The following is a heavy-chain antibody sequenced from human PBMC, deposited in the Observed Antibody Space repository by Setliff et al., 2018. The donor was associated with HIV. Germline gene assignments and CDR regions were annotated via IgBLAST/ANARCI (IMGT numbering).Heavy chain of an antibody. J-gene: IGHJ3*02. V-gene: IGHV4-31*03. D-gene: IGHD3-10*01. CDR1: GGSISGGGYF. CDR2: IYYTGNT. Sequence: SETLSLTCTVSGGSISGGGYFWSWVRQHPGKGLEWIGYIYYTGNTYYNPSLKSRITISIDTSKNQFSLNLNSVTAADTAVYYCARVPRITTLRNAFDIWGQGTMVTVSS. CDR3: ARVPRITTLRNAFDI.